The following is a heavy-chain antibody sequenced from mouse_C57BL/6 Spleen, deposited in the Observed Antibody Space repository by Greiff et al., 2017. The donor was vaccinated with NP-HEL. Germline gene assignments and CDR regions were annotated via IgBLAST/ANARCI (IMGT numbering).Heavy chain of an antibody. D-gene: IGHD3-2*02. Sequence: QVQLKESGAELARPGASVKLSCKASGYTFTSYGISWVKQRTGQGLEWIGEIYPRSGNTYYNEKFKGKATLTADKSSSTAYMELRSLTSEDSAVYFCARGDSGYTWFAYWGQGTLVTVSA. CDR2: IYPRSGNT. J-gene: IGHJ3*01. V-gene: IGHV1-81*01. CDR3: ARGDSGYTWFAY. CDR1: GYTFTSYG.